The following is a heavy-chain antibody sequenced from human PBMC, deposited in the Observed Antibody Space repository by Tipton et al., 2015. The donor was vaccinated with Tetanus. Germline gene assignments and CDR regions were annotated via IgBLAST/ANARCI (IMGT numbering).Heavy chain of an antibody. V-gene: IGHV4-59*01. D-gene: IGHD1-1*01. CDR1: GGSISNYY. J-gene: IGHJ4*02. Sequence: TLSLTCTVSGGSISNYYWSWIRQPPGKGLEWIGYISSSGSTNSNYSLKSRITMSRDTSKNQSSLNLESVTAADTAVYYCARANNDIPKKGPFDSWGQGTLVIVSS. CDR3: ARANNDIPKKGPFDS. CDR2: ISSSGST.